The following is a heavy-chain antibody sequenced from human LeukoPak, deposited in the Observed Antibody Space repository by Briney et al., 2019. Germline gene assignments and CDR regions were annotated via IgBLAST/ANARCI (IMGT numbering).Heavy chain of an antibody. CDR3: GYYNSGSYSTPDS. D-gene: IGHD3-10*01. CDR1: GFTFRNYG. Sequence: GGSLRLSCAASGFTFRNYGMSWVRQAPGKGLEWVAYIHTDQTIKYYADSVKGRFTISRDNSKNTLYLQMKTLRSEDTAVYYCGYYNSGSYSTPDSWGQGTQVTVSS. J-gene: IGHJ5*01. V-gene: IGHV3-30*02. CDR2: IHTDQTIK.